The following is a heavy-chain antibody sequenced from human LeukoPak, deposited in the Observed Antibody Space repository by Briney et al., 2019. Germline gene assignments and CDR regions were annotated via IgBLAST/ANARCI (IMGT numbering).Heavy chain of an antibody. J-gene: IGHJ4*02. D-gene: IGHD1-26*01. CDR3: ARLGITYSSSFFAF. V-gene: IGHV4-39*01. Sequence: SETLSLTCTVSGGSIGSSNYYWGWIRPPPGKGLEWIGHIFYSGNTYYNPSLKSRVTISVDTSKNQFSLHLSSVTAADTATYYCARLGITYSSSFFAFWGQGTLVTVSS. CDR1: GGSIGSSNYY. CDR2: IFYSGNT.